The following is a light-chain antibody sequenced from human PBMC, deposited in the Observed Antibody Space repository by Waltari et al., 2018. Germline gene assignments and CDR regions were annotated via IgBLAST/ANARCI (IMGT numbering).Light chain of an antibody. CDR1: QSLLHSNGYNY. Sequence: DLVMTQSPLSLTVTPGEPASISCRSSQSLLHSNGYNYLDWYLQKPGQSPQLLIYLGSNRASGVPDRFSGSGSGTDFTLKISRVEAEDVGVYYCMQALQTPLTFGGGTKVEIK. CDR3: MQALQTPLT. J-gene: IGKJ4*01. V-gene: IGKV2-28*01. CDR2: LGS.